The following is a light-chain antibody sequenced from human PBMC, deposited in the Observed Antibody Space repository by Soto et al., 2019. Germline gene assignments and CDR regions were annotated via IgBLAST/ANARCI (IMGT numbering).Light chain of an antibody. CDR1: QGISNY. V-gene: IGKV1-27*01. CDR3: QKYNSALALT. J-gene: IGKJ4*01. CDR2: AAS. Sequence: DIQMTQSPSSLSASVGDSVTITCRASQGISNYLAWYQQKPGKVPKLLIYAASTLQSGVPSRFSGSGSGTDFTLTISSLQPEDVATYYCQKYNSALALTFGGGTKVEIK.